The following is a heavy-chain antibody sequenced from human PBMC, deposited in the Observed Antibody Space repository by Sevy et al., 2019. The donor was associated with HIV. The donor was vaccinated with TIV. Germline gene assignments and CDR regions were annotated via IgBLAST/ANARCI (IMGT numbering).Heavy chain of an antibody. J-gene: IGHJ6*02. V-gene: IGHV3-9*01. CDR1: GFTFDDYA. CDR3: AKDRYYYYYYGMDV. D-gene: IGHD1-26*01. Sequence: QLGGSLRLSCAASGFTFDDYAMHWVRQAPGKGLEWVSGISWNSGSIGYADSVKGRFTISRDNAKNSLYLQMNSLRAEDTALYYCAKDRYYYYYYGMDVWGQGTTVTVSS. CDR2: ISWNSGSI.